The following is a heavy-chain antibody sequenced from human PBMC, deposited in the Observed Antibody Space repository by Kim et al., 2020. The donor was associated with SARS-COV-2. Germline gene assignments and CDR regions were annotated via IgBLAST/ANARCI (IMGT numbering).Heavy chain of an antibody. CDR3: VRRRYIPNYYYGMDV. CDR2: INPDDSDV. CDR1: GYPFTTYW. J-gene: IGHJ6*02. D-gene: IGHD2-2*02. V-gene: IGHV5-51*01. Sequence: GESLKISYKASGYPFTTYWIAWVRQRPGKGLEWMGIINPDDSDVRYSPSFQGQVTMSADKSITTAYLQWSSLKASDTAIYYCVRRRYIPNYYYGMDVWGQGTMVTVSS.